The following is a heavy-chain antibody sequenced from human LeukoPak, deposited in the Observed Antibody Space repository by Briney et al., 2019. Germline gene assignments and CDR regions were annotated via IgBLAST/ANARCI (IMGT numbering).Heavy chain of an antibody. V-gene: IGHV1-24*01. D-gene: IGHD4-23*01. Sequence: ASVKVSCKVSGYTLTELSMHWVRQAPGKGLEWVGGFDPEDGETIYAQKLQGRVTMTEDTSTDTAYMELSRLRCEDTAVYYCATAHYYCGNSRYYYYYYMDVWGKGTTVTVSS. CDR2: FDPEDGET. CDR1: GYTLTELS. CDR3: ATAHYYCGNSRYYYYYYMDV. J-gene: IGHJ6*03.